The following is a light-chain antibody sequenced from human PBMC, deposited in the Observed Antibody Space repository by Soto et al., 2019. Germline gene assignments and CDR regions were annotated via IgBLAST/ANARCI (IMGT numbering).Light chain of an antibody. CDR3: MQALQTPLT. Sequence: DIVMTQSPLSLPVTPGEPASISCRSSQNLLHSNGDNYLDWYLQKPGRSPQLLIYLGSNRASRVPDRFSGSGSGTNYTLEISRVEAEDVGVYYCMQALQTPLTFGGGTKVEIK. V-gene: IGKV2-28*01. J-gene: IGKJ4*01. CDR2: LGS. CDR1: QNLLHSNGDNY.